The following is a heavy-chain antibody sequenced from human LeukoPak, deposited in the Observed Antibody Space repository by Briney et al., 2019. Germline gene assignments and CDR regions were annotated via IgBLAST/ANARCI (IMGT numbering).Heavy chain of an antibody. D-gene: IGHD4-11*01. V-gene: IGHV3-30*01. CDR1: GFTFSSYA. CDR2: ISYDGSNK. CDR3: ARDQTTVTTMGYMDV. Sequence: GGSPRLSCAASGFTFSSYAMHWVRQAPGKGLEWVAVISYDGSNKYYADSVKGRFTISRDNSKNTLYLQMNSLRAEDTAVYYCARDQTTVTTMGYMDVWGKGTTVTVSS. J-gene: IGHJ6*03.